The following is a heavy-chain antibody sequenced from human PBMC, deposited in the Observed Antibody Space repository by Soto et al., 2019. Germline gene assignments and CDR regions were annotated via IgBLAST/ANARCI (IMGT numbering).Heavy chain of an antibody. CDR2: IGASGDIT. D-gene: IGHD2-21*02. J-gene: IGHJ4*02. CDR3: AKDDFTDRGDDYFDY. V-gene: IGHV3-23*01. Sequence: GLEWVAGIGASGDITWYADSVKGRLSISRDNSKNTLYLQLNSLRFEDTAVYYCAKDDFTDRGDDYFDYWGPGTLVTVSS.